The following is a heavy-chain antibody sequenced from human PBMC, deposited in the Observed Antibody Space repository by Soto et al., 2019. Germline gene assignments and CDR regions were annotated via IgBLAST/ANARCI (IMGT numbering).Heavy chain of an antibody. Sequence: QVQLVQSGAEVKKPGASVRVSCKASGYTFTSYGISWVRQAPGQGLEWMGWISAYNGNTNYAQKLQGRVTMTKDTSTSTAKMELRSLRSDDTAVYYCARGYCSGGSCYTGWFDPWGQGTLVTVSS. D-gene: IGHD2-15*01. V-gene: IGHV1-18*01. J-gene: IGHJ5*02. CDR2: ISAYNGNT. CDR3: ARGYCSGGSCYTGWFDP. CDR1: GYTFTSYG.